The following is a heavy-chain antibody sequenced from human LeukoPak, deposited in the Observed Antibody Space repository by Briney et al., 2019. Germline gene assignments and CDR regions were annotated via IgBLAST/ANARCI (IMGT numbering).Heavy chain of an antibody. D-gene: IGHD3-22*01. J-gene: IGHJ4*02. Sequence: ASVKVSCKASGYTFTSYGISWVRQAPGQGLEWMGWISAYNGNTNYAQKLQGRVTMTTDTSTSTAYMELRSLRSDDTAVYYCASASSYDSSGYPNDYWGQGTLVTVSS. CDR3: ASASSYDSSGYPNDY. CDR1: GYTFTSYG. V-gene: IGHV1-18*01. CDR2: ISAYNGNT.